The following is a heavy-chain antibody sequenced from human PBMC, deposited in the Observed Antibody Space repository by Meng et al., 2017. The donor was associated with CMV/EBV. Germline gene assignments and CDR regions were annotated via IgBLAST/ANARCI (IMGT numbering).Heavy chain of an antibody. CDR1: GFIFSNYW. Sequence: GESLKISCATSGFIFSNYWIHWVRQAPGKGLNWVARINEDGSATTYADPVRGRFFVSRDNAKNTADLQMNTVSAEDTAVYYCVKSFYKPLLPGHWGQGIMVTVSS. V-gene: IGHV3-74*01. D-gene: IGHD2-15*01. J-gene: IGHJ4*02. CDR3: VKSFYKPLLPGH. CDR2: INEDGSAT.